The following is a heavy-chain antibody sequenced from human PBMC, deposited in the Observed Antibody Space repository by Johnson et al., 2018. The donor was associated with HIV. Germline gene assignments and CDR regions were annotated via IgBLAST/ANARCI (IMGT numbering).Heavy chain of an antibody. CDR2: IYSGGTS. CDR3: ARDPGTLYCAGDCYPEDAFDI. Sequence: VQLVESGGGLIQPGGSLRLSCVASGFTVSDNYMTWVRQAPGKGLEWVSIIYSGGTSYYADSVRGRFTISRDDSKNRLFLQMNSLRVEDTAVYYCARDPGTLYCAGDCYPEDAFDIWGQGTMVTVSS. CDR1: GFTVSDNY. J-gene: IGHJ3*02. D-gene: IGHD2-21*02. V-gene: IGHV3-53*01.